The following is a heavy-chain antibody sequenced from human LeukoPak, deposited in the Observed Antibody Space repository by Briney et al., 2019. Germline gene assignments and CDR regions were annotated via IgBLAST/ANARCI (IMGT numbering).Heavy chain of an antibody. CDR3: ARQAVAGSVDY. D-gene: IGHD6-19*01. Sequence: GGTLRLSCAASGFTFSDYYMSWIRQAPGKGLEWVSYISSSSSYTNYAVSVKGRFTISRDNATNSLYLQMNSLRAEDTAVYYCARQAVAGSVDYWGQGTLVTVSS. V-gene: IGHV3-11*06. CDR2: ISSSSSYT. CDR1: GFTFSDYY. J-gene: IGHJ4*02.